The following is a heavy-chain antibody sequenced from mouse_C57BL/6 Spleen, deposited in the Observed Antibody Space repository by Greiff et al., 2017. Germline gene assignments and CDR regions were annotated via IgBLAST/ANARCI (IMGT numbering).Heavy chain of an antibody. V-gene: IGHV1-15*01. Sequence: QVQLKESGAELVRPGASVTLSCKASGYTFTDYEMHWVKQTPVHGLEWIGAIDPETGGTAYNQKFKGKAILTADKSSSTAYMELRSLTSEDSAVYYGTRTPPDYWGQGTSVTVSS. CDR3: TRTPPDY. CDR2: IDPETGGT. J-gene: IGHJ4*01. CDR1: GYTFTDYE.